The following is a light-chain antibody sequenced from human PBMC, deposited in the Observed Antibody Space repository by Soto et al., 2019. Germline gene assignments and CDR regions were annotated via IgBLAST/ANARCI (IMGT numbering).Light chain of an antibody. CDR2: EVS. J-gene: IGLJ2*01. CDR3: SLYTSSSTFEV. Sequence: QSALTQPPSVSGSPGQSVTISCTGTSSDVGSYNRVSWYQQPPGTAPKLMMYEVSNRPSGVPDRFSGSKSDNTASLTISGLQAEDEADYYCSLYTSSSTFEVFGGGTKLTVL. V-gene: IGLV2-18*01. CDR1: SSDVGSYNR.